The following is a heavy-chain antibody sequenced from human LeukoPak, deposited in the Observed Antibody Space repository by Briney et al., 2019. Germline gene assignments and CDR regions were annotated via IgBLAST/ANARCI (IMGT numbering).Heavy chain of an antibody. CDR2: IYTSGST. Sequence: SETLSLTCTVSGGSISNYYWTWIRQPAEKGLEWIGRIYTSGSTNYNPSLKSRVTMSVDTSKNQFSLKLSSVTAADTAVYYCAREDYYGTNFDYWGQGTLVTVSS. CDR1: GGSISNYY. D-gene: IGHD3-10*01. CDR3: AREDYYGTNFDY. J-gene: IGHJ4*02. V-gene: IGHV4-4*07.